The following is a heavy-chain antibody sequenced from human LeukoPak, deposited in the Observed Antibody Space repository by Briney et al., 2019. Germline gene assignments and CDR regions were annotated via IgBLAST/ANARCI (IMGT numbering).Heavy chain of an antibody. Sequence: ASVKVSCKASGYTFTSYGISWVRQAPGQGLEWMGWISAYNGNTNYAQKFQGRVTITADKSTSTAYMELSSLRSEDTAVYYCARDLWYQLLVNPHQLDYWGQGALVTVSS. V-gene: IGHV1-18*01. J-gene: IGHJ4*02. D-gene: IGHD2-2*01. CDR2: ISAYNGNT. CDR1: GYTFTSYG. CDR3: ARDLWYQLLVNPHQLDY.